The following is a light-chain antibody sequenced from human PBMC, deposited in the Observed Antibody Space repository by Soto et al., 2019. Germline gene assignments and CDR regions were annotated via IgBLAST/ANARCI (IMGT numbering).Light chain of an antibody. CDR2: QDS. Sequence: SYELTQPPSVSVSPGQTANITCSGDKLGDKYASWYQQKPGQSPVLVIYQDSKRPSGIPERFSGSNSGNTATLTISGTQAMDEADYYCQAWDSSTNYVFGTGTKLTVL. CDR3: QAWDSSTNYV. V-gene: IGLV3-1*01. J-gene: IGLJ1*01. CDR1: KLGDKY.